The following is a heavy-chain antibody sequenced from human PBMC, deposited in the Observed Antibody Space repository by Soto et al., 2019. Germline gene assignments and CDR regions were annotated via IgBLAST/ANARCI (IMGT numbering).Heavy chain of an antibody. Sequence: PSETLSLPCNVSGGSVDGTYYNWGWIRQAPGKGLEWIGSVYNSASKYHNPSLKSRVTISVDTARNQFSLNLNSVTAADTALYYCGRMVIPAYPHRDDDFSGQGTLVTVTS. J-gene: IGHJ4*02. V-gene: IGHV4-39*01. CDR3: GRMVIPAYPHRDDDF. D-gene: IGHD2-15*01. CDR1: GGSVDGTYYN. CDR2: VYNSASK.